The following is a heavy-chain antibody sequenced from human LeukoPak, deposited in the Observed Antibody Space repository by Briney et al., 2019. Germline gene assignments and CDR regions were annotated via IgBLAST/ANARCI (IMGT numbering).Heavy chain of an antibody. CDR2: IYYSGST. V-gene: IGHV4-31*03. Sequence: PSETLSLTCTVSGGSISSGGYYWSWIRQHPGKGLEWIGYIYYSGSTYYNPSLKSRVTISVDTSKNQFSLKLSSVTAVDTAVYYCAREKNSYGPYFDYWGQGTLVTVSS. CDR3: AREKNSYGPYFDY. CDR1: GGSISSGGYY. D-gene: IGHD5-18*01. J-gene: IGHJ4*02.